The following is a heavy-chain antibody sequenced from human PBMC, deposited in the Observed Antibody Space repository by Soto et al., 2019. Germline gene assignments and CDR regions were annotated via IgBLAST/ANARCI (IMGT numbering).Heavy chain of an antibody. V-gene: IGHV3-21*01. CDR2: ISSSSSYI. J-gene: IGHJ6*03. CDR1: GFTFSSYS. D-gene: IGHD3-3*01. CDR3: ARVGSYYDFWSGYYPGRSEEYYYYMDV. Sequence: PGGSLRLSCAASGFTFSSYSMNWVRQAPGKGLEWVSSISSSSSYIYYADSVKGRFTISRDNAKNSLYLQMNSLRAEDTAVYYCARVGSYYDFWSGYYPGRSEEYYYYMDVWGKGTTVTVSS.